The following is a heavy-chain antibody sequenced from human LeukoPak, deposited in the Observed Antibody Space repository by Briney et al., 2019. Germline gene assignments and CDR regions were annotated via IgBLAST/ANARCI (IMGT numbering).Heavy chain of an antibody. CDR3: AKEAVITMIVVVINGAFDI. D-gene: IGHD3-22*01. CDR1: GYTFTSYD. J-gene: IGHJ3*02. V-gene: IGHV1-8*01. Sequence: ASVKVSCKASGYTFTSYDINWVRQATGQGLEWMGWMNPNSGNTGYAQKFQGRVTMTRNTSISTAYMELSSLRSEDTAVYYCAKEAVITMIVVVINGAFDIWGQGTMVTVSS. CDR2: MNPNSGNT.